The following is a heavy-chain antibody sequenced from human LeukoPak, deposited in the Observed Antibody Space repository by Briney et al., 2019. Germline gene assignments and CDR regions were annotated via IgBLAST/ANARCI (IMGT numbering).Heavy chain of an antibody. CDR2: ISGSGGNT. J-gene: IGHJ4*02. CDR1: GFTFSSYA. Sequence: PGGSLRLSCAASGFTFSSYAMSWVRQAPGKGLEWVSTISGSGGNTYYADSVKGRFTISRDNSKNTLYLQMNSLRAEDTAVYYCAKAPPRGWLGRGWDYWGQGTLVTVSS. D-gene: IGHD6-19*01. V-gene: IGHV3-23*01. CDR3: AKAPPRGWLGRGWDY.